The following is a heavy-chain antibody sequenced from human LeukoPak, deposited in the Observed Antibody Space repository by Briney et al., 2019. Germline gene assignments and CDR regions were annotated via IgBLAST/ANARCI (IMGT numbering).Heavy chain of an antibody. J-gene: IGHJ1*01. CDR3: ATCFLVGATTFQH. CDR2: ISYDGSNK. V-gene: IGHV3-30-3*01. D-gene: IGHD1-26*01. CDR1: GFTFSSYA. Sequence: GGSLRLSCAASGFTFSSYAMHWVRQAPGKGLEWVAVISYDGSNKYYADSVKGRFTISRDNSKNTLYLQMNSLRAEDTAVYYCATCFLVGATTFQHWGQGTLVTVSS.